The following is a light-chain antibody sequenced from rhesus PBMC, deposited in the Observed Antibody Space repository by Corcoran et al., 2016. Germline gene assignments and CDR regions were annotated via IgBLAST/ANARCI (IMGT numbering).Light chain of an antibody. J-gene: IGKJ3*01. CDR3: EQTLQTPFT. CDR2: EIS. CDR1: QSLLHTNGFTY. V-gene: IGKV2-78*01. Sequence: DIVMTQTPLSLSVTPGEPASISCRSSQSLLHTNGFTYLHWYFQKPGQSQKLLIYEISNRASGVPDRFRGSGAGNDFTMKISRVEAGDVGIYYCEQTLQTPFTFGPGTKLDIK.